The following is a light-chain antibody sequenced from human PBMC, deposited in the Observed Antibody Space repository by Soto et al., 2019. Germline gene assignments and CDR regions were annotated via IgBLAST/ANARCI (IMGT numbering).Light chain of an antibody. CDR2: AAS. V-gene: IGKV1-39*01. Sequence: DIQMTQSPSSLSASVGDRVTITCRASQSISTYLHWYQQKPGKAPNLLIYAASTLQSGVPSRFSGSGSGKDFTLTISSLQPEDFATYYCQQYNSYSVTFGQGTKVDIK. CDR1: QSISTY. J-gene: IGKJ1*01. CDR3: QQYNSYSVT.